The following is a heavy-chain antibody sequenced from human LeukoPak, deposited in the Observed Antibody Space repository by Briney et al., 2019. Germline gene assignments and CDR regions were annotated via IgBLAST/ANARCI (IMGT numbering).Heavy chain of an antibody. J-gene: IGHJ6*02. Sequence: SETLSLTCAVYGGSFSGYYWSWIRQPPGKGLEWIGEINHSGSTNYNPSLKSRVTISVDTSKNQFSLELSSVTAADTAVCYCARPAYGMDVWGQGTTVTVSS. CDR3: ARPAYGMDV. V-gene: IGHV4-34*01. CDR1: GGSFSGYY. CDR2: INHSGST.